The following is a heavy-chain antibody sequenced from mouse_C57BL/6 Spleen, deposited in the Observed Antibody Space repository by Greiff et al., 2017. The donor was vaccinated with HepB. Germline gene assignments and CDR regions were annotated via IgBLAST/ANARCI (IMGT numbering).Heavy chain of an antibody. CDR3: ARFYDY. J-gene: IGHJ2*01. CDR2: INPGSGGT. CDR1: GYAFTNYL. V-gene: IGHV1-54*01. Sequence: QVQLKQSGAELVRPGTSVKVSCKASGYAFTNYLIEWVKQRPGQGLEWIGVINPGSGGTNYNEKFKGKATLTADKSSSTAYTQLSSLTSEDSAVYCCARFYDYWGQGTTLTVSS.